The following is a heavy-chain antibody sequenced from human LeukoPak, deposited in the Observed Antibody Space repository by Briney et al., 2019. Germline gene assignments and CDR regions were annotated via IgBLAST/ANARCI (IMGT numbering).Heavy chain of an antibody. V-gene: IGHV1-69*04. CDR2: IIPILGIA. D-gene: IGHD3-22*01. Sequence: SVKVSCKASGGTFSSYAISWVRQAPGQGLEWMGRIIPILGIANYAQKFQGRVTITADKSTSTAYMELSSLRSEDTAVYYCAREEYYYDSSGYYFDYWGQGTLVTVSS. CDR3: AREEYYYDSSGYYFDY. J-gene: IGHJ4*02. CDR1: GGTFSSYA.